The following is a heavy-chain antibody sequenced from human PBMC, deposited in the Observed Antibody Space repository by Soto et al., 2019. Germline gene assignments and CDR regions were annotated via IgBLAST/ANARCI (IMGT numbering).Heavy chain of an antibody. J-gene: IGHJ4*02. Sequence: QVQLVESGGDVVQPGRSLRLSCAASGFTFSSYGMHWVRQAPGKGLEWVAVIWYDGSNKYYADSVKGRFTISRDNSKNTLYLQMNSLRAEDTAVYYCARDGLRYYDSSGYYDYWGQGTLVTVSS. CDR3: ARDGLRYYDSSGYYDY. CDR2: IWYDGSNK. V-gene: IGHV3-33*01. D-gene: IGHD3-22*01. CDR1: GFTFSSYG.